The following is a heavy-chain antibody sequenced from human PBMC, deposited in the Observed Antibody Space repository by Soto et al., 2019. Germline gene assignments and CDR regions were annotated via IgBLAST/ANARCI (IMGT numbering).Heavy chain of an antibody. CDR2: ISYDGSNK. CDR1: GFTFSSCA. V-gene: IGHV3-30-3*01. D-gene: IGHD3-3*01. CDR3: ARDKRDLRFLKWSYYFDY. Sequence: QVQLVESGGGVVQPGRSLRLSCAASGFTFSSCAMHWVRQAPGKGLEWVAVISYDGSNKYYADSVKGRFTVSRDNSKNTRXLQVNSLRAEDTAVYYCARDKRDLRFLKWSYYFDYWGQGTLVTVSS. J-gene: IGHJ4*02.